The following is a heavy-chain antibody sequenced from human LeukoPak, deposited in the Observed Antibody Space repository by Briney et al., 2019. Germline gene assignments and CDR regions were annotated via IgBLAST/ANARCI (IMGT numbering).Heavy chain of an antibody. D-gene: IGHD3-10*01. CDR3: ASSGVTMVRGVITAFDI. V-gene: IGHV1-18*01. CDR2: ISAYNGNT. J-gene: IGHJ3*02. Sequence: GASVKVSCKASGYTFTSYGISWVGQAPGQGLEWMGWISAYNGNTNYAQKLQGRVTMTTDTSTSTAYMELRSLRSDDTAVYYCASSGVTMVRGVITAFDIWGQGTMVTVSS. CDR1: GYTFTSYG.